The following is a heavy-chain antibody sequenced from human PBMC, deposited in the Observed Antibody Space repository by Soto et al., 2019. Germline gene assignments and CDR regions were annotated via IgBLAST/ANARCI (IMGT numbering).Heavy chain of an antibody. D-gene: IGHD3-10*01. CDR2: IYSSGGT. Sequence: VQLVESGGDLVQPGGSLRLSCAASGFTVSNNYMSWVRQAPGKGLEWVSLIYSSGGTYYADSVKGRFTISRDNSRNTQYLQMNVLRVEYTAVYYCAGDPNRGYWGQGTLVTVSP. CDR3: AGDPNRGY. CDR1: GFTVSNNY. J-gene: IGHJ4*02. V-gene: IGHV3-66*01.